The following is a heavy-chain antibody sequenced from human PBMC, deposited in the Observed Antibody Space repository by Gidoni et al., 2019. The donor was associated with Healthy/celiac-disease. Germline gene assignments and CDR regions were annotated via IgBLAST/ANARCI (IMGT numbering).Heavy chain of an antibody. Sequence: EVQLVESGGGLVKPGGSLRLSCAASGFTFSSYSMNWVRQAPGKGLEWVSSISSSSSYIYYADSVKCRFTISRDNAKNSLYLQMNSLRAEDTAVYYCARDHQADTADNYYYGMDVWGQGTTVTVSS. CDR2: ISSSSSYI. J-gene: IGHJ6*02. CDR1: GFTFSSYS. CDR3: ARDHQADTADNYYYGMDV. V-gene: IGHV3-21*01. D-gene: IGHD5-18*01.